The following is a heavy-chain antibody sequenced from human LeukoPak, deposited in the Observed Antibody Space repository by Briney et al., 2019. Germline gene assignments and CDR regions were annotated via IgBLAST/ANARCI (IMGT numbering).Heavy chain of an antibody. D-gene: IGHD1-7*01. J-gene: IGHJ4*02. CDR2: ISYDGSNK. CDR3: ARDQDNWNYDEEGNSFDY. Sequence: PGRSLGLSCAASGFTFSSYAMHWVRQAPGKGLEWVAVISYDGSNKYYADSVKGRFTISRDNSKNTLYLQMNSLRAEDTAVYYCARDQDNWNYDEEGNSFDYWGQGTLVTVSS. V-gene: IGHV3-30-3*01. CDR1: GFTFSSYA.